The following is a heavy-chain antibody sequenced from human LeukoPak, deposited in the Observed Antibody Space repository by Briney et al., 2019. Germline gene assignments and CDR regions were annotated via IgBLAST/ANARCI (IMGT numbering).Heavy chain of an antibody. CDR1: GFTFSDYG. CDR3: AKDLMRDRWFGES. Sequence: GGSLTLSCAASGFTFSDYGLHWVRQAPGKGLEWVAFIRFDGNDKYYTDSVKGRFTISRDTSRNTLYLQMNSLRAGDTAVYYCAKDLMRDRWFGESWGQGTLVTVSS. V-gene: IGHV3-30*02. CDR2: IRFDGNDK. J-gene: IGHJ5*02. D-gene: IGHD3-10*01.